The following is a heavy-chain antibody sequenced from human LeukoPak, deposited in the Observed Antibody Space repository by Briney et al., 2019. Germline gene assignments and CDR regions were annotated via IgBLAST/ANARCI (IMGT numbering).Heavy chain of an antibody. CDR2: INPIFGTA. D-gene: IGHD3-9*01. CDR1: GGTFSSYA. V-gene: IGHV1-69*13. CDR3: ARGLRYFDWTFDY. J-gene: IGHJ4*02. Sequence: ASVKVSCKASGGTFSSYAISWVRQAPGQGLEWMGGINPIFGTANYAQKFQGRVTITADESTSTAYMELSSLRSEDTAVYYCARGLRYFDWTFDYWGQGTLVTVSS.